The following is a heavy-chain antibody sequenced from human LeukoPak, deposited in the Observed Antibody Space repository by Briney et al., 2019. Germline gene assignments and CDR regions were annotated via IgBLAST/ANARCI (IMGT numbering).Heavy chain of an antibody. J-gene: IGHJ6*03. Sequence: GGSLRLSCVASGFPPSKYDRHWVRQVPGKGLEWVSGSGTAGDTYYGDSVKGRFTCSREDARNSFYLQMNGLRVGDTAVYYCARAMVRGRLIMDVWGRGTTVTVSS. CDR1: GFPPSKYD. V-gene: IGHV3-13*01. CDR3: ARAMVRGRLIMDV. D-gene: IGHD3-10*01. CDR2: SGTAGDT.